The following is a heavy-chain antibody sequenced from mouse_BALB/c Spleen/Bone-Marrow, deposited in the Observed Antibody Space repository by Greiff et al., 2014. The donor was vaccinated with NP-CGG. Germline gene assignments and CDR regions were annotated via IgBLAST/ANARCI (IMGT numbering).Heavy chain of an antibody. D-gene: IGHD1-2*01. V-gene: IGHV1S29*02. CDR2: IYPYNGGT. CDR3: AGRFITTAAWFAY. Sequence: VQLQQSGPELVRPGASVKISCKASGYTFTDYNMHWVQQSHGKSLEWIGYIYPYNGGTGYNQKFKSKATLTVDNSSSTAYMELRSLTSEDYAVYYCAGRFITTAAWFAYWGQGTLVTVST. J-gene: IGHJ3*01. CDR1: GYTFTDYN.